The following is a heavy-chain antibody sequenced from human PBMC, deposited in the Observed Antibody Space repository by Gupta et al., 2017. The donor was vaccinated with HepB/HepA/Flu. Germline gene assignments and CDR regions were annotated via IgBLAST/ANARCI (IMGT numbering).Heavy chain of an antibody. J-gene: IGHJ3*02. CDR1: GGAISRYY. Sequence: QVQLQESGPGLVKPSETLSLTCTVSGGAISRYYGSWIRQPPGKGLEWIGYIYYSGSTNYNPSLKRRVTISVDTSKNQFSLKLSSVTAADTAVYYCARAAYSSSSEGQENDAFDIWGQGTMVTVSA. D-gene: IGHD6-6*01. CDR2: IYYSGST. CDR3: ARAAYSSSSEGQENDAFDI. V-gene: IGHV4-59*01.